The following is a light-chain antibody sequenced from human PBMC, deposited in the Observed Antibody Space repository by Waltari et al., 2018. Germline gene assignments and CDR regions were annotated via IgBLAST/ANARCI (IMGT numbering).Light chain of an antibody. CDR3: QSGDSSGTYEV. V-gene: IGLV3-25*03. Sequence: SSELTQPPSVSVSPGQTARITCSGDALTTPYSYWYQQKAGQAPVLVIHKDTERPSRIPARFSGSTSGTTVTLIISGVQAEDEADYYCQSGDSSGTYEVFGGGTKLTVL. CDR1: ALTTPY. J-gene: IGLJ2*01. CDR2: KDT.